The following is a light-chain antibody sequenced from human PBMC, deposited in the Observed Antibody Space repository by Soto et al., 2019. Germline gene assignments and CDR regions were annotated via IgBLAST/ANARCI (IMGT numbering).Light chain of an antibody. CDR3: SSSTSSSTFV. V-gene: IGLV2-14*03. CDR1: SSDVGRYNY. Sequence: QSVLAQPASVSGSRGQSITISCTGTSSDVGRYNYVSWFQQHPGKVPKLIIYDVSNWPSGVSDRFSGSKSGNTASLTISGLHPEDEADYYCSSSTSSSTFVFGTGTKLTVL. J-gene: IGLJ1*01. CDR2: DVS.